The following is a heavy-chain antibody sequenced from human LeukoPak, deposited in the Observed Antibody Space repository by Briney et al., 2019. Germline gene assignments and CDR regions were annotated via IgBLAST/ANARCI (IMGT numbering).Heavy chain of an antibody. J-gene: IGHJ4*02. CDR2: IYYSGST. CDR3: AVGRDGYKHIFDY. D-gene: IGHD5-24*01. CDR1: GGSISSSSHY. V-gene: IGHV4-39*01. Sequence: SETLSLTCTVSGGSISSSSHYWGWIRQPPGKGLEWIGSIYYSGSTYYNPSLKSRVTISVDTSKNQFSLKLSSVTAADTAVYYCAVGRDGYKHIFDYWGQGTLVTVSS.